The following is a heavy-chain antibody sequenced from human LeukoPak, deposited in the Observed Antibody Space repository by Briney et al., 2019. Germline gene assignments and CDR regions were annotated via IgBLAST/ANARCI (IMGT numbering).Heavy chain of an antibody. CDR2: IYTSGST. V-gene: IGHV4-61*02. D-gene: IGHD3-16*02. J-gene: IGHJ4*02. CDR1: GGSISSGSYY. Sequence: SLTLSLTCTVSGGSISSGSYYWSWIRQPAGKGLEWIGRIYTSGSTNYNPSLKSRVTISVDTSKNQFSLKLSSVTAADTAVYYCAREIVSVDYWGQGTLVTVSS. CDR3: AREIVSVDY.